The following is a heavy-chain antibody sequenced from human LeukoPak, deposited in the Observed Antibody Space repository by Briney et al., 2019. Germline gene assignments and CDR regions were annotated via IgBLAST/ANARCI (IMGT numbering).Heavy chain of an antibody. CDR3: ARTTGLYDAFDI. J-gene: IGHJ3*02. V-gene: IGHV4-59*01. CDR1: GGSISSYY. CDR2: IYYSGST. Sequence: SETLSLTCTVSGGSISSYYWSWIRQPPGKGLEWIGYIYYSGSTNYNLSLKSRVTISVDTSKNQFSLKLSSVTAAHTAVYYCARTTGLYDAFDIWGQGTMVTVSS. D-gene: IGHD3-16*02.